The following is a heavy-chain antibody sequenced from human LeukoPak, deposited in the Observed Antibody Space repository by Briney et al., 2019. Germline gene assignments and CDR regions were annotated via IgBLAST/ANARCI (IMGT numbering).Heavy chain of an antibody. CDR2: IYYSGDT. Sequence: SETLSLTCTVSGGSITSPENYWGWVRQPPGKGLEWIGNIYYSGDTYYNSSLRSRVTLSVDTSQNHFSLRLTSMIAADTAVYYCASIFYYSVPFWGQGALVIVSS. CDR3: ASIFYYSVPF. J-gene: IGHJ4*02. CDR1: GGSITSPENY. V-gene: IGHV4-39*02. D-gene: IGHD3-10*02.